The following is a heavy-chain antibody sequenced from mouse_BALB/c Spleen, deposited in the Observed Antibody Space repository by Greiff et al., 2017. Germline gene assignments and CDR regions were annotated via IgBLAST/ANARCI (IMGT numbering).Heavy chain of an antibody. V-gene: IGHV1-7*01. CDR2: INPSTGYT. Sequence: VQRVESGAELAKPGASVKMSCKASGYTFTSYWMHWVKQRPGQGLEWIGYINPSTGYTEYNQKFKDKATLTADKSSSTAYMQLSSLTSEDSAVYYCARYFFAYWGQGTLVTVSA. CDR1: GYTFTSYW. CDR3: ARYFFAY. J-gene: IGHJ3*01.